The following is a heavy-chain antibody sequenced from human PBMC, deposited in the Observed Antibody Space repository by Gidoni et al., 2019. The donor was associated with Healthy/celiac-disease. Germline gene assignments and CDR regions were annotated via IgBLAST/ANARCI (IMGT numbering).Heavy chain of an antibody. J-gene: IGHJ4*02. CDR3: ARSRKWELLTRPNFDY. CDR2: IYYSGST. CDR1: GGSIRRSRYY. D-gene: IGHD1-26*01. V-gene: IGHV4-39*01. Sequence: QLQLQESGPGLVKPSGTLSLNCTVSGGSIRRSRYYWGWIRQPPGKGLEWIGGIYYSGSTYYNPSLKSRVTISVDTSKNQFSLKLSSVTATDTAVYYCARSRKWELLTRPNFDYWGQGTLVTVSS.